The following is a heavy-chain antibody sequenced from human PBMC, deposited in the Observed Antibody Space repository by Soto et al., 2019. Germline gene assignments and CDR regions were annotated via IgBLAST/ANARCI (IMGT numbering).Heavy chain of an antibody. D-gene: IGHD4-4*01. Sequence: QAPGRGLEWVAVISYDGSNKYYADSVKGRFTISRDNSKNTLYLQMNSLRAEDTAVYYCARDRYSNLRDLQAYYFDYWGQGTLVTVSS. J-gene: IGHJ4*02. CDR2: ISYDGSNK. CDR3: ARDRYSNLRDLQAYYFDY. V-gene: IGHV3-30-3*01.